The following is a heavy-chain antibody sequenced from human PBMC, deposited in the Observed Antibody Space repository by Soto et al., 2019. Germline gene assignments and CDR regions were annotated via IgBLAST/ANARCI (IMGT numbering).Heavy chain of an antibody. CDR3: ARDPQLHYYASSGYFPH. D-gene: IGHD3-22*01. Sequence: QVQLVQSGAEVKKPGSSVKVSCKASGGTFSSYAISWVRQAPGQGLEWMGGIIPIFGTANYAQKFQGRVTITADESTSTAYMDLSSLRSEDTAVYHCARDPQLHYYASSGYFPHWGQGTLVTVSS. V-gene: IGHV1-69*01. J-gene: IGHJ4*02. CDR2: IIPIFGTA. CDR1: GGTFSSYA.